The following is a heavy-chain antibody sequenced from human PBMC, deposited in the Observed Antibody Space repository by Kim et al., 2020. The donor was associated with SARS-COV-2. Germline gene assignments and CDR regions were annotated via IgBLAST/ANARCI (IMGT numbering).Heavy chain of an antibody. CDR1: GFTFDDYA. D-gene: IGHD2-21*02. J-gene: IGHJ6*02. Sequence: GGSLRLSCAASGFTFDDYAMHWVRQAPGKGLEWVSGISWNSGGRGYADSVKGRFTISRDNAKNSLYPQMNSLTAEDTALYYCAKDKLRRGATSGDWYGMDVWGQGTTVTV. V-gene: IGHV3-9*01. CDR3: AKDKLRRGATSGDWYGMDV. CDR2: ISWNSGGR.